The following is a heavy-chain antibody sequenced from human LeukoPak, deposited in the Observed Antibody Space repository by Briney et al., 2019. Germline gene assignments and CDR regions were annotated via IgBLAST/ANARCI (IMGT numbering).Heavy chain of an antibody. J-gene: IGHJ6*03. V-gene: IGHV1-46*01. CDR1: GYTFTSYY. D-gene: IGHD5-18*01. Sequence: ASVKVSCKASGYTFTSYYMHRVRQAPGQGLEWMGIINPSGGSTSYAQKFQGRVTMTRDTSISTAYMELSSLRSEDTAVYYCARGRRGYSYGSGIRYYYYYYMDVWGKGTTVTVFS. CDR3: ARGRRGYSYGSGIRYYYYYYMDV. CDR2: INPSGGST.